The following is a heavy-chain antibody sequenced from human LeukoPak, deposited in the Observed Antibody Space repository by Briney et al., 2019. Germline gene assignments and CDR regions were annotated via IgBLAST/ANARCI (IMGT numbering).Heavy chain of an antibody. CDR3: AKPAMAVAGNYFDY. V-gene: IGHV3-23*01. CDR2: ITGGGDTT. J-gene: IGHJ4*02. Sequence: GGSLRLSCAASGFTFSSYAMSWVRQAPGKGLEWVSTITGGGDTTYYADSVKGRFTISRDNSKNTLYLQMNSLRAEDTAVYFCAKPAMAVAGNYFDYWGQGTLVTVSS. D-gene: IGHD6-19*01. CDR1: GFTFSSYA.